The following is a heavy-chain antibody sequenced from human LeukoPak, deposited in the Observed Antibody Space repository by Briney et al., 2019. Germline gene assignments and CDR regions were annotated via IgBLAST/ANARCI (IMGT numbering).Heavy chain of an antibody. CDR2: IYYSGST. CDR1: GGSISSHY. CDR3: ARASTITIRGFDP. V-gene: IGHV4-59*11. J-gene: IGHJ5*02. D-gene: IGHD5/OR15-5a*01. Sequence: SETLSLTCTVSGGSISSHYWSWIRQPPGKGLEWIGYIYYSGSTYYNPSLKSRVTISVDTSKNQFSLKLSSVTAADTAVYYCARASTITIRGFDPWGQGTLVTVSS.